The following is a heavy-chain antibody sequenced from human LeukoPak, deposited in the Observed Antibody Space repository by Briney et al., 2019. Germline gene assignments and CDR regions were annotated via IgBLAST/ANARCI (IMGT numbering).Heavy chain of an antibody. Sequence: PSQTLSLTCTDSGVSISSGSFYWNWIRQPAGKGLEWVGRSYSSGSYNYNPSLKSRVTISVDTSRNQFSLKLTSVTATDTAVYYCARAYSPTDYFDYWGQGTLVTVSS. CDR2: SYSSGSY. J-gene: IGHJ4*02. D-gene: IGHD6-13*01. V-gene: IGHV4-61*02. CDR1: GVSISSGSFY. CDR3: ARAYSPTDYFDY.